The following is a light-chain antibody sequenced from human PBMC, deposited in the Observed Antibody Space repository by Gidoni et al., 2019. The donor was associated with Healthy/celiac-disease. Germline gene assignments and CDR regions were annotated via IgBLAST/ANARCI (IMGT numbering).Light chain of an antibody. J-gene: IGKJ1*01. CDR2: AAS. CDR1: QSNSSY. V-gene: IGKV1-39*01. CDR3: QQSYSTPWT. Sequence: DIQMTQSPSSLSASVGDRVTITCRASQSNSSYLNWYQQKPGKAPKLLIYAASSLQSGVPSRFSGSGSGTDFTLTISSLQPEDFATYYCQQSYSTPWTFXQXTKVEIK.